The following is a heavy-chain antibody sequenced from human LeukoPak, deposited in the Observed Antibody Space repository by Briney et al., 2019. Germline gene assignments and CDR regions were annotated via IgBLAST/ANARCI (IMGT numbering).Heavy chain of an antibody. Sequence: ASVKVSCKASGGTFSSYGISWVRQAPGQGLEWMGWISTYNGNTNYAQKLQDRVTMTTDTSTSTAYMELRSLRSDDTAVYYCARVDEDGFDYWGQGTLVTVSS. CDR3: ARVDEDGFDY. CDR1: GGTFSSYG. CDR2: ISTYNGNT. V-gene: IGHV1-18*01. J-gene: IGHJ4*02.